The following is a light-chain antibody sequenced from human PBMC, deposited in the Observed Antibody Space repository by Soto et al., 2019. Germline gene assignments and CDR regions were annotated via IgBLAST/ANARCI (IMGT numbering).Light chain of an antibody. V-gene: IGKV3-15*01. Sequence: IVMTQSPATLSVSPGERATLSCRASQSISSDVAWYRQKPGQPPTLIMYGASTRAIGIRARFSGSGSGTHFTLNNNTLQSEDFTTYYCQQYNDSPLSFGAGTKVDSK. CDR3: QQYNDSPLS. CDR2: GAS. CDR1: QSISSD. J-gene: IGKJ4*01.